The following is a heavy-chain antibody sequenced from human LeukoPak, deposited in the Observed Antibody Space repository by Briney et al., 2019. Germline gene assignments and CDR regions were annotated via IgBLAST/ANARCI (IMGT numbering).Heavy chain of an antibody. CDR2: ITSDSKSI. CDR1: GFTFSTYS. Sequence: GGSLRLSCAASGFTFSTYSMNWVRQAPGEGLEWLSYITSDSKSIYYAGSLNGRFTISRDNAKRSLYLQMDSLGDEDTAVYYCAREIRGYYLDYWGQGIPVTVSS. D-gene: IGHD6-25*01. CDR3: AREIRGYYLDY. V-gene: IGHV3-48*02. J-gene: IGHJ4*02.